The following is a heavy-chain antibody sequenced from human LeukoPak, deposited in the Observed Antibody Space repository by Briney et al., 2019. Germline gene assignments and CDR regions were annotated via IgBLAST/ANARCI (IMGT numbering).Heavy chain of an antibody. CDR2: ISGSGDTT. CDR3: AKGRVVPAALLDY. CDR1: GFTFSGYA. Sequence: PGGSLRLSCAASGFTFSGYAMTWVRQVPAKGLEWVSSISGSGDTTNYADSVKGRFTISRDNSKNTLFLQMNSLRADDTAVYYFAKGRVVPAALLDYWCQVHVVTVSS. J-gene: IGHJ4*02. D-gene: IGHD2-15*01. V-gene: IGHV3-23*01.